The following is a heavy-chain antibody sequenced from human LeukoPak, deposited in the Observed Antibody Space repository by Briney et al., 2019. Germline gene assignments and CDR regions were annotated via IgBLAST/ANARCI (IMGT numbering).Heavy chain of an antibody. J-gene: IGHJ4*02. CDR3: ARGYYDILTGYYKAHYFAY. D-gene: IGHD3-9*01. CDR1: GFTFSSYW. CDR2: IKQDDSEK. V-gene: IGHV3-7*03. Sequence: GVSLTLSGAASGFTFSSYWMSWVRQAPGKGLEWVANIKQDDSEKYYVDSVKSQFTICRDNVKTSLYLQMNSMRAEDMAVYYCARGYYDILTGYYKAHYFAYWGQEPLVTVSS.